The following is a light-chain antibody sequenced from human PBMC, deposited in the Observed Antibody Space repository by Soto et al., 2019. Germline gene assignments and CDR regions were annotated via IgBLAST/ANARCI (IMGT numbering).Light chain of an antibody. V-gene: IGKV1-39*01. CDR1: QSIKSK. J-gene: IGKJ4*01. CDR3: QQSFRTPFT. CDR2: AAS. Sequence: DIQMTQSPSSLSASVGDKFTITCRASQSIKSKLNWYQQKPRKAPELLIHAASSLQSGVPPRFSGSGDGTDFTLTISSLQPEDFATYYCQQSFRTPFTFGAGTKVDIK.